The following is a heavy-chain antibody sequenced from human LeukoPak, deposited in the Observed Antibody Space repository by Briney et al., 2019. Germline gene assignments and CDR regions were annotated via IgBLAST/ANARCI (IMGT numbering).Heavy chain of an antibody. D-gene: IGHD7-27*01. J-gene: IGHJ3*02. V-gene: IGHV4-39*01. Sequence: KTSETLSLTCTVSGGSISSSSYYRGWIRQPPGKGLEWIGSIYYSGSTYYNPSLKSRVTISVDTSKNQFSLKLSSVTAADTAVYYCARTELGIDAFDIWGQGTMVTVSS. CDR1: GGSISSSSYY. CDR3: ARTELGIDAFDI. CDR2: IYYSGST.